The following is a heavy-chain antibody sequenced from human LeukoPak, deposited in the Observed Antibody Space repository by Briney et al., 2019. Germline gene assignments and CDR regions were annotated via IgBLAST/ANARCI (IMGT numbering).Heavy chain of an antibody. CDR2: INPSGSNT. CDR3: ARDNSMDDRGWWFDP. D-gene: IGHD1-1*01. V-gene: IGHV1-46*01. CDR1: GYSFTNFC. Sequence: ASVKVSCMSSGYSFTNFCMHWLRQAPGQGLEWLGLINPSGSNTWFAEKFQGRIILTRDMSTSTDYMELSGLRSEDTAVYFCARDNSMDDRGWWFDPWGQGTLVTVSS. J-gene: IGHJ5*02.